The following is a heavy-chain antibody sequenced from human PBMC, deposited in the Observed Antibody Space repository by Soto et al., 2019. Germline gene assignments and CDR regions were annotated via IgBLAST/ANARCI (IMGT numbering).Heavy chain of an antibody. CDR1: GGSISSGGYY. Sequence: PSETLSLTCTVSGGSISSGGYYWSWIRQRPGKGLEWIGYIYYTGSTYYNPSLKRRLTMSVDTSKYQFSLKLSSLTAADTAVYYCAKDPSPQPTTVVTPGWFDPWGQGTLVTVSS. J-gene: IGHJ5*02. V-gene: IGHV4-31*03. CDR2: IYYTGST. D-gene: IGHD4-17*01. CDR3: AKDPSPQPTTVVTPGWFDP.